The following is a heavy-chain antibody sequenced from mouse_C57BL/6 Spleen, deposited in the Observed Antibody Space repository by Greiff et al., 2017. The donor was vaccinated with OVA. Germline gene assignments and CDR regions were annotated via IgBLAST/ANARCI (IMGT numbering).Heavy chain of an antibody. CDR3: AKASGSSYAMDY. CDR1: GFSFTSYG. Sequence: VQLMESGPGLVAPSQCLSITCTVSGFSFTSYGVDWVRQPPGKGLEWLGVIRGGGSTNYYSALMSRLSISKDNSKSQVFLKMNSLQTDDTAMYYCAKASGSSYAMDYWGKGTSVTVSS. V-gene: IGHV2-9*01. J-gene: IGHJ4*01. D-gene: IGHD1-3*01. CDR2: IRGGGST.